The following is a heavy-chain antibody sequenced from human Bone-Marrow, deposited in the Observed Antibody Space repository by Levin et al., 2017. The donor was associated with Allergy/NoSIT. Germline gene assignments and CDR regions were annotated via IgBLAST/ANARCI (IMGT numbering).Heavy chain of an antibody. CDR3: ARRSYVVRGFKSDDAFDI. CDR2: ISGYNGNT. D-gene: IGHD3-10*01. V-gene: IGHV1-18*01. J-gene: IGHJ3*02. Sequence: ASVKVSCKASGYTFTSYGISWVRQAPGQGLEWMGWISGYNGNTEFAQKFQGRVTMTTDTSTRTAYMELRSLRSDDTAVYYCARRSYVVRGFKSDDAFDIWGQGTMVTVSS. CDR1: GYTFTSYG.